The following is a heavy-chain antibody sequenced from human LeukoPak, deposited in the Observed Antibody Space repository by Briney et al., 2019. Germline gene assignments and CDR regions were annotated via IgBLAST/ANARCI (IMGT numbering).Heavy chain of an antibody. Sequence: ASVKVSCKASGYTFTKYGITWVRQAPGQGLEWMGWISTYNGNTNYAQKLQGRVTMTTDTSTSTAYMELRSLMSDDAAVYYCARDSPLGSGYSVCDYWGQGTLVTVSS. CDR1: GYTFTKYG. CDR3: ARDSPLGSGYSVCDY. J-gene: IGHJ4*02. V-gene: IGHV1-18*01. D-gene: IGHD3-3*01. CDR2: ISTYNGNT.